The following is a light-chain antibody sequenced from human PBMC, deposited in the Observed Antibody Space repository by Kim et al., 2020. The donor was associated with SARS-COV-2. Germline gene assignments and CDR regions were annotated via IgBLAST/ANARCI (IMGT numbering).Light chain of an antibody. CDR1: QDIRND. V-gene: IGKV1-6*01. CDR3: LQDYNFPWT. Sequence: AIQMTQSPSSLSASVGDRVTITCRASQDIRNDLNWYQHKVGKAPKLLIYGTSTLQSGVSSRFSGSGSGTDFTLTISSLQPEDFATYYCLQDYNFPWTFGQGTKVDIK. CDR2: GTS. J-gene: IGKJ1*01.